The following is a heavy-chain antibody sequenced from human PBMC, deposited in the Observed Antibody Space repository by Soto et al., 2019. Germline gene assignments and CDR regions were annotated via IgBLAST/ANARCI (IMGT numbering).Heavy chain of an antibody. V-gene: IGHV1-46*01. CDR3: ARGTGTGRYNWFDP. CDR2: INPSDGST. Sequence: GASVKVSCKASGYTFTSYYMHWVRQAPGKGLEWMGIINPSDGSTSYAQKFQGRVTMTKDTSTDTAYMELSSLRSEDTAVYYCARGTGTGRYNWFDPWGQGTLVTVSS. J-gene: IGHJ5*02. D-gene: IGHD1-1*01. CDR1: GYTFTSYY.